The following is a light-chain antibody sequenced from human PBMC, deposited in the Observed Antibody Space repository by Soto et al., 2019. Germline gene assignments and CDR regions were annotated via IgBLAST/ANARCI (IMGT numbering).Light chain of an antibody. CDR1: QSIRSW. V-gene: IGKV1-5*03. Sequence: DIQMIQSPSTLSASVGDRVTITCRASQSIRSWLAWYQQKPGKAPNLLIYQASNLKSGVPSRFGGSGSGTEYTLTISSLQPDDFATYYCQQYNSYSWTFGQGTKVEIK. J-gene: IGKJ1*01. CDR3: QQYNSYSWT. CDR2: QAS.